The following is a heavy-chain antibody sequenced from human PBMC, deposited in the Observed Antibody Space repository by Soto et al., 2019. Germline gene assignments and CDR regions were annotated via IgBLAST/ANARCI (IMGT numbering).Heavy chain of an antibody. CDR2: IKQDGSEK. D-gene: IGHD6-13*01. J-gene: IGHJ6*02. V-gene: IGHV3-7*01. CDR3: ARIASAVRALDV. CDR1: GFTFSNYW. Sequence: EVQLVESGGGLVQPGGSLRLSCAASGFTFSNYWMSWVRQAPGKGLEWVGNIKQDGSEKNYVDSVKGRFTTSRDNAKNTLFLQMTSLRAEDTAVYYSARIASAVRALDVWAQGPTVIVSS.